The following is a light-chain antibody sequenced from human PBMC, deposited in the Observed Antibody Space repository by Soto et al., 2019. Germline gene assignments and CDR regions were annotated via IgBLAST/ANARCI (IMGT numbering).Light chain of an antibody. CDR1: QDINNW. Sequence: QVTQSPSSVSASVGDRVTITCRASQDINNWLAWYQQKPGKAPKLLIYTTSNLQSGVPSRFSCTGSGTDFTLTISSLQPEDFATYYCQQANSFPLTFGGGTKVEIK. CDR2: TTS. CDR3: QQANSFPLT. V-gene: IGKV1D-12*01. J-gene: IGKJ4*01.